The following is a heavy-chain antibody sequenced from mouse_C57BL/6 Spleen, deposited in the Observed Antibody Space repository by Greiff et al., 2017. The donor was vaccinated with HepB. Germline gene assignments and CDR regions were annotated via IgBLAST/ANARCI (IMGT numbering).Heavy chain of an antibody. Sequence: QVQLQQPGAELVMPGASVKLSCKASGYTFTSYWMHWVKQRPGQGLEWIGEIDPSDSYTNYNQKFKGKSTLTVDKSSSTAYMQLSSLTSEDSAVYYCARRDYYGSSWDYFDYWGQGTTLTVSS. CDR1: GYTFTSYW. CDR2: IDPSDSYT. J-gene: IGHJ2*01. V-gene: IGHV1-69*01. CDR3: ARRDYYGSSWDYFDY. D-gene: IGHD1-1*01.